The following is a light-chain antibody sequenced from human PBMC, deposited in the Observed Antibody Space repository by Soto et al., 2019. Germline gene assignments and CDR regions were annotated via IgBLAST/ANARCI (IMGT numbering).Light chain of an antibody. CDR1: SSDVGGYNY. Sequence: QSVLTQPPSASGSPGQSVTISCTGTSSDVGGYNYVSWYQQHPGKAPKLMIYEVSKRPSGVPDRFSGSKSGNTASLTVSGLQAEDEADYYCSSDAGSTLFGGGTKVTVL. J-gene: IGLJ2*01. CDR3: SSDAGSTL. CDR2: EVS. V-gene: IGLV2-8*01.